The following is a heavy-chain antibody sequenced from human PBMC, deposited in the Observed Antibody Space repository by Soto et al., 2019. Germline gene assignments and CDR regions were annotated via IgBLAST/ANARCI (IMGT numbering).Heavy chain of an antibody. Sequence: GGSLRLSCAASGFTFSSYSMNWVRQAPGKGLEWVSSISSSSYIYYADSVKGRFTISRDNAKNSLYLQMNSLRAEDTAVYYCARDSGHGGNMDVWGKGTTGTVSS. J-gene: IGHJ6*03. V-gene: IGHV3-21*01. CDR1: GFTFSSYS. D-gene: IGHD3-10*01. CDR2: ISSSSYI. CDR3: ARDSGHGGNMDV.